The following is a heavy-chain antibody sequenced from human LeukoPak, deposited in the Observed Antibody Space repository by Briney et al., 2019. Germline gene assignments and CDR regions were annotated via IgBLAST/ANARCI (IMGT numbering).Heavy chain of an antibody. CDR1: GGSISSGSYY. Sequence: PSETLSLTCTGSGGSISSGSYYWSWIRQPAGKGLECIGRIYTSGSTNYNPSLKSRVTISVDTSKNQFSLKLSSVTAADTAVYYCARDPGRRYGGAYYFDYWGQGTLVTVSS. V-gene: IGHV4-61*02. CDR2: IYTSGST. CDR3: ARDPGRRYGGAYYFDY. J-gene: IGHJ4*02. D-gene: IGHD3-16*01.